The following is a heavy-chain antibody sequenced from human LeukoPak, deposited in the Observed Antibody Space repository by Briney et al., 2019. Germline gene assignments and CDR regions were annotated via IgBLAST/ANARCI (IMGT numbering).Heavy chain of an antibody. J-gene: IGHJ4*02. CDR3: ARDLGSGWNFDY. V-gene: IGHV3-53*01. Sequence: GGSLRLSCAASGFTVSSNYMNWVRQAPGKGLEWVSIIYSGGSTYYADSVKGRFTISRDNSKNTLYLQMNSLRAEDTAVYYCARDLGSGWNFDYWGQGTLVAVSS. D-gene: IGHD6-19*01. CDR2: IYSGGST. CDR1: GFTVSSNY.